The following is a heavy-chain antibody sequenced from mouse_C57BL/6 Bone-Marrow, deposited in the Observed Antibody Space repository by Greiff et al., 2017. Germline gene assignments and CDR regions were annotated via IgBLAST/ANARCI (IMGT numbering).Heavy chain of an antibody. CDR1: GYSFTGYF. V-gene: IGHV1-20*01. J-gene: IGHJ1*03. Sequence: VQLQQSGPELVKPGDSVQISCKASGYSFTGYFMNWVMQSHGKSLEWIGRINPYNGDTFYNQKFKGKATLTVDKSSSTAHMELRSLTSEDSAVYYCARSLYGKGDWYFDVWGTGTTVTVSS. CDR2: INPYNGDT. CDR3: ARSLYGKGDWYFDV. D-gene: IGHD2-1*01.